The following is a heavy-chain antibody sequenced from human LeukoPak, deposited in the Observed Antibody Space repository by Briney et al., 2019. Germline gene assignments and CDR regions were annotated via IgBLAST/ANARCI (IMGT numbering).Heavy chain of an antibody. CDR2: IRSKANSYAT. CDR3: TRQPPGLSYFDY. J-gene: IGHJ4*02. Sequence: GGSLKLSCAASGFTFSGSAMHWVRQASGKGLEWVGRIRSKANSYATAYAASVKGRFTISRDDSKNTAYLQMNSLKTEDTAVYYCTRQPPGLSYFDYWGQGTLVTVSS. V-gene: IGHV3-73*01. CDR1: GFTFSGSA. D-gene: IGHD3-10*01.